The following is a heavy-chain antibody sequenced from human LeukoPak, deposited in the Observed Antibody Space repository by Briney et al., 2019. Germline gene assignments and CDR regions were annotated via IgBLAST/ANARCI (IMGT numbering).Heavy chain of an antibody. V-gene: IGHV3-21*01. Sequence: PGGSLRLSCAASGFTFSSYSMNGVRQAPGKGLEWVSSISSSSSYIYYADSVKGRFTISRDNAKNSLYLQMNSLRAEDTAVYYCAREGGTTGTTHYYYYGMDVWGQGTTVTVSS. D-gene: IGHD1-1*01. CDR3: AREGGTTGTTHYYYYGMDV. CDR2: ISSSSSYI. CDR1: GFTFSSYS. J-gene: IGHJ6*02.